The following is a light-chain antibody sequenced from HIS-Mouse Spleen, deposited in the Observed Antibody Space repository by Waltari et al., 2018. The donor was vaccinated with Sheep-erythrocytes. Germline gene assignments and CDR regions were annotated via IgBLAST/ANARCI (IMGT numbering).Light chain of an antibody. CDR2: DAS. J-gene: IGKJ4*01. V-gene: IGKV1-33*01. CDR1: QDITNY. CDR3: QQYDNLPLT. Sequence: DIQMTQSPSSLSASVGDRVTITCQASQDITNYLNWYQQKPGKAPKLLIYDASNLETGVPSRFSGSGSGTDFTFTISSLQLEDIATYYCQQYDNLPLTFGGVTKVEIK.